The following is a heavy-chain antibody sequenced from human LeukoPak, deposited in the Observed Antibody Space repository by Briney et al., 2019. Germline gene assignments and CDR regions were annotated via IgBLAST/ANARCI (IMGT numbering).Heavy chain of an antibody. CDR3: AKVKIRIAMIVYGMDV. V-gene: IGHV3-23*01. CDR2: TSGSVGNT. CDR1: AFTVSIYA. D-gene: IGHD3-22*01. J-gene: IGHJ6*02. Sequence: AGSMTLSCAAYAFTVSIYAISWVRPPPGEWLEWVSATSGSVGNTYYANSVKGPLTISTGHSKNTLYLQMNSRRAEDTAAYYCAKVKIRIAMIVYGMDVWGQGTTVTVSS.